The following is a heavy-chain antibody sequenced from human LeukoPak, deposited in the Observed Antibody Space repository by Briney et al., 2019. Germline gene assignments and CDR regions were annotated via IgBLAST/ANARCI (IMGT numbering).Heavy chain of an antibody. V-gene: IGHV4-59*01. Sequence: PSETLSLTCTVSGGSISSYYWSWIRQPPGKGLEWIGYIYYSGSTNYKPSLKSRVTISVDTSKNQFSLKLSSVTAADTAVYYCARRAPSHDFDDWGQGTLVTVSS. J-gene: IGHJ4*02. CDR1: GGSISSYY. CDR2: IYYSGST. CDR3: ARRAPSHDFDD.